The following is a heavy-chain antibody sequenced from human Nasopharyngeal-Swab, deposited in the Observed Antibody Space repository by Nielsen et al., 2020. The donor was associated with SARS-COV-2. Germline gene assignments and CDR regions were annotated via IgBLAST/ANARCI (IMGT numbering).Heavy chain of an antibody. CDR2: INPSGGST. J-gene: IGHJ4*02. Sequence: WVRQAPGQGLEWMGIINPSGGSTSYAQKFQGRVTMTRDTSTSTVYMELSSLRSEDTAVYYCARSYSGYDYDGYWGQGTLVTVSS. CDR3: ARSYSGYDYDGY. V-gene: IGHV1-46*01. D-gene: IGHD5-12*01.